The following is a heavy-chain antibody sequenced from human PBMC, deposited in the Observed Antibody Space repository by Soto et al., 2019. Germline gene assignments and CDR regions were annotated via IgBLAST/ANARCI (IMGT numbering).Heavy chain of an antibody. CDR3: ATAETYSNLGWYYGMDV. J-gene: IGHJ6*02. CDR1: GGSISSYY. V-gene: IGHV4-59*01. D-gene: IGHD4-4*01. CDR2: IYYSGST. Sequence: SETLSLTCTVSGGSISSYYWSWIRQPPGKGLEWIGYIYYSGSTNYNPSLKSRVTISVDTSKNQFSLKLSSLRSEDTAVYYCATAETYSNLGWYYGMDVWGQGTMVTVSS.